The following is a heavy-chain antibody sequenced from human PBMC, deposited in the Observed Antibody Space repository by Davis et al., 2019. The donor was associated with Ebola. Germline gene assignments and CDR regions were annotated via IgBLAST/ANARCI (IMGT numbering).Heavy chain of an antibody. D-gene: IGHD2-2*01. V-gene: IGHV4-34*01. CDR1: GGSFSGYY. Sequence: SETLSPTCAAHGGSFSGYYWGWIRQLPGKGLEWIGSIYYSGSTYYNPSLKSRVTISADRSKNQFTLKLSSVTAADTAVYYCARGNIVVVPATIHNWFDPWGQGTLVTVSS. J-gene: IGHJ5*02. CDR2: IYYSGST. CDR3: ARGNIVVVPATIHNWFDP.